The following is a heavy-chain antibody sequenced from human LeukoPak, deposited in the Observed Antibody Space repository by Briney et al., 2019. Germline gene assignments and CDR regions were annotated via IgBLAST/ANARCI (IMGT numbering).Heavy chain of an antibody. CDR3: ARARRGTFARYYFDY. CDR2: LSSAGVTA. Sequence: PGGSLRLSCAASGFTFSRHGMSWVRQAPGKGLEWVSSLSSAGVTAYYADSVKGRFTISRDNSKNTLYLQMNSLRAEDTAVYYCARARRGTFARYYFDYWGQGTLVTVSS. J-gene: IGHJ4*02. D-gene: IGHD3-16*01. CDR1: GFTFSRHG. V-gene: IGHV3-23*01.